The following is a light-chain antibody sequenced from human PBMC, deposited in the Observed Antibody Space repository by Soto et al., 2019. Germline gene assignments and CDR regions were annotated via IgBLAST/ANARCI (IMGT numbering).Light chain of an antibody. J-gene: IGKJ5*01. CDR1: QGISNY. V-gene: IGKV1-27*01. Sequence: DIQMTQSPSSLSASVGDRVTITCRASQGISNYLAWYQQKPGKVPKLLIYGASTLHSGVPSRFSGSGSGTVCPLTIRSLHREDVATYYCQEYNSAPTTLGEGTRLVIK. CDR3: QEYNSAPTT. CDR2: GAS.